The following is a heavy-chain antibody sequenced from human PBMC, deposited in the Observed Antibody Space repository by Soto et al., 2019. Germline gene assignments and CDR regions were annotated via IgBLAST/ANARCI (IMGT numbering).Heavy chain of an antibody. CDR3: ARHPKTAAAGTSDY. CDR2: IYYSGST. V-gene: IGHV4-39*01. Sequence: PSETLSLTCTVSGGSISSSSYYWGWIRQPPGKGLEWIGSIYYSGSTYYNPSLKSRVTISVDTSKNQFSLKLSFVTAADTAVYYCARHPKTAAAGTSDYWGQGALVTVSS. CDR1: GGSISSSSYY. J-gene: IGHJ4*02. D-gene: IGHD6-13*01.